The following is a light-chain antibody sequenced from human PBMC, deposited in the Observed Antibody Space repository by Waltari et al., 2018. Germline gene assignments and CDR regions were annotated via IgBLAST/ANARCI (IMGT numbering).Light chain of an antibody. CDR3: QQYNRWPPIT. CDR2: DAS. J-gene: IGKJ5*01. Sequence: EVVMTQSPATLSVSPGERASLSCRASQSIATNLAWYQQKPGQAPRLLAYDASNRAPAIPARFRGSESGTEFTLTISSLQSEDSAVYYCQQYNRWPPITFGQGTRLEIK. V-gene: IGKV3-15*01. CDR1: QSIATN.